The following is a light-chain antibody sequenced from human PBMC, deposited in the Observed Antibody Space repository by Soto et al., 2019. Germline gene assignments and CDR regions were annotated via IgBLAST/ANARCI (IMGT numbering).Light chain of an antibody. J-gene: IGLJ3*02. CDR3: QSYDSSLSGWV. CDR2: GNN. Sequence: ELTQPPSVSVAPGQTARITCGGNNIGSKSVHWYQQLPGTAPKLLIYGNNNRPSGVPDRISGSKSGTSASLAITGLQAEDEADYYCQSYDSSLSGWVFGGGTKLTVL. CDR1: NNIGSKS. V-gene: IGLV1-40*01.